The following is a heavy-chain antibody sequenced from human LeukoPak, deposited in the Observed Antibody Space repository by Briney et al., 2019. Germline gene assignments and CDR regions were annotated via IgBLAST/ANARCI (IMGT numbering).Heavy chain of an antibody. CDR1: GYTFTSNY. CDR2: ISPSGGST. J-gene: IGHJ3*02. D-gene: IGHD4-17*01. V-gene: IGHV1-46*01. CDR3: ARGRGVTTLGAFDI. Sequence: ASVKVSCKAFGYTFTSNYMHWVRQAPGQGPEWMGVISPSGGSTTYAQKFQGRVTLTRDMSTSTDYLELSSLRSEDTAVYYCARGRGVTTLGAFDIWGQGTMVTVSS.